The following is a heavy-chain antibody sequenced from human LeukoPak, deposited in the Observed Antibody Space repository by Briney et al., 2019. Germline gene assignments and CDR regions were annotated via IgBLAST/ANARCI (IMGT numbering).Heavy chain of an antibody. CDR3: ARDAIAAGTTTGP. J-gene: IGHJ5*02. CDR2: INPNSGGT. V-gene: IGHV1-2*06. D-gene: IGHD6-13*01. Sequence: ASVKVSCKASGYTFTGYCMHRVRQAPGQALEWMGRINPNSGGTNYAQKFQGRVTMTRDTSISTAYMELSRLRSDDTAVYYCARDAIAAGTTTGPWGQGTLVTVSS. CDR1: GYTFTGYC.